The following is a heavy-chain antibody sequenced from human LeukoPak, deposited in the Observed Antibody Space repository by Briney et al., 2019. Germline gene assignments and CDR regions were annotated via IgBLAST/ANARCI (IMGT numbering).Heavy chain of an antibody. CDR1: GFTFSHAW. Sequence: TTGGSLRLSCAASGFTFSHAWMSWVRQAPGKGLEWVGRIKSKTDGGTTDYAAPVKGRFTISRDDSKNTLYLQMNSLKIEDTAVYYRMWVRGYSYALDPWSQGSLVTVSS. CDR2: IKSKTDGGTT. CDR3: MWVRGYSYALDP. J-gene: IGHJ5*02. D-gene: IGHD5-18*01. V-gene: IGHV3-15*01.